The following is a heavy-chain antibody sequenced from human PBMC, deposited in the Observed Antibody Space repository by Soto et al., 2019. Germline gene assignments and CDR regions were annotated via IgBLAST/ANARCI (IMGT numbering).Heavy chain of an antibody. D-gene: IGHD6-19*01. CDR2: ISGSGGST. V-gene: IGHV3-23*01. Sequence: GGSLRLSCAASGFTFSSYAMSWVRQAPGKGLEWASAISGSGGSTYYADSVKGRFTISRDNSKNTLYLQMNSLRAEDTAVYYCAKAKRQWLVREGRGYGMDVWGQGTTVTVSS. CDR1: GFTFSSYA. J-gene: IGHJ6*02. CDR3: AKAKRQWLVREGRGYGMDV.